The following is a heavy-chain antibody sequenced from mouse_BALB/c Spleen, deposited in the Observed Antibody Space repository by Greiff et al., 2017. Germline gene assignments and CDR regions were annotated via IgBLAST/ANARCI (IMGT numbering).Heavy chain of an antibody. D-gene: IGHD2-3*01. CDR3: ARLYDGYLDY. CDR2: ISNLAYSI. Sequence: EVKLVESGGGLVQPGGSRKLSCAASGFTFSDYGMAWVRQAPGKGPEWVAFISNLAYSIYYADTVTGRFTISRENAKNTLYLEMSSLRSEDTAMYYCARLYDGYLDYWGQGTTLTVSS. CDR1: GFTFSDYG. V-gene: IGHV5-15*02. J-gene: IGHJ2*01.